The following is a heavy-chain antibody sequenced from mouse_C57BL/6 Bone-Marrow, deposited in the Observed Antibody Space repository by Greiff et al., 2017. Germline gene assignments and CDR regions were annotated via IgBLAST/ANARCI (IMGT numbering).Heavy chain of an antibody. D-gene: IGHD3-3*01. V-gene: IGHV1-22*01. Sequence: VQLQQSGAELVRPGASVTLSCKASGYTFTDYNMHWVKQSHGKSLEWIGYINPNNGGTSYNQKFKGKATLTVNKSSSTAYMELRSLTSEDSAVYYCAWDREYYFDYWGQGTTLTVSS. J-gene: IGHJ2*01. CDR3: AWDREYYFDY. CDR2: INPNNGGT. CDR1: GYTFTDYN.